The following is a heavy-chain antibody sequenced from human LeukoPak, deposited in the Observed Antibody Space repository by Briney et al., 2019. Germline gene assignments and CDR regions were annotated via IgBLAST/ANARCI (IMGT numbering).Heavy chain of an antibody. CDR2: IRSKAYGGTT. CDR3: AKDRGGWGTDY. D-gene: IGHD6-19*01. CDR1: GFTFGDYA. Sequence: PGGSLRLSCTASGFTFGDYAMSWFRQAPGKGLEWVGFIRSKAYGGTTEYAASVKGRFTISRDNSKNTLYLQMNSLRAEDTAVYYCAKDRGGWGTDYWGQGTLVTVSS. V-gene: IGHV3-49*03. J-gene: IGHJ4*02.